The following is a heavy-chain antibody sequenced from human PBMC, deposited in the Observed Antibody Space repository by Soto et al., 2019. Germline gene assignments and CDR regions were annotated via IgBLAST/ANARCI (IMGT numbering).Heavy chain of an antibody. J-gene: IGHJ6*02. CDR2: INHSVST. V-gene: IGHV4-34*01. CDR1: GGSVRGYD. Sequence: XAILSLTFAVYGGSVRGYDLSWIRHPPGKGLEWIGEINHSVSTNYNPSLNSRVTISVDTSKNQFSLKLSSVTAADTAVYYCARGPGSSWYRGYYYYGMEVWGQGTTVTVSS. D-gene: IGHD6-13*01. CDR3: ARGPGSSWYRGYYYYGMEV.